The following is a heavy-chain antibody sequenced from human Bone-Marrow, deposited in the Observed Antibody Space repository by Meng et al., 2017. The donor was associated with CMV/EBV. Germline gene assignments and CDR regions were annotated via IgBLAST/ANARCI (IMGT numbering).Heavy chain of an antibody. J-gene: IGHJ4*02. D-gene: IGHD2-2*01. CDR2: INHSGST. CDR1: GGSFSGYY. Sequence: SETLSLTCAVYGGSFSGYYWSWIRQPPGKGLEWIGEINHSGSTNYNPSLKSRVTISVDTSKNQFSLKLSSVTAADTAVYYCARGPWGVYQLPHGYFDYWGQGTLDTVSS. CDR3: ARGPWGVYQLPHGYFDY. V-gene: IGHV4-34*01.